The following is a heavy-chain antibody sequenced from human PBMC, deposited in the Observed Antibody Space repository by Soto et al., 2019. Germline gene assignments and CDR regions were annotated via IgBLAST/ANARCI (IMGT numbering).Heavy chain of an antibody. CDR3: AREPQGIAVAVCWFDP. D-gene: IGHD6-19*01. CDR1: GGTFSSYA. J-gene: IGHJ5*02. CDR2: IIPIFGTA. V-gene: IGHV1-69*01. Sequence: QVQLVQSGAEVKKPGSSVKVSCKASGGTFSSYAISWVRQAPGQGLEWMGGIIPIFGTANYAQKFQGRVTVTADESTSTAYMELSCLGSEDTAVYYCAREPQGIAVAVCWFDPWGQGTLVTVSS.